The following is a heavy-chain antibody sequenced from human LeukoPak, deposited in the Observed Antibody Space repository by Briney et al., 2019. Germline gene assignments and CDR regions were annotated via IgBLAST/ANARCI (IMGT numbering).Heavy chain of an antibody. CDR2: IYYSGST. V-gene: IGHV4-31*03. CDR1: GGSISSGGYY. D-gene: IGHD3-22*01. CDR3: ARVYYYDSSGPDAFDI. J-gene: IGHJ3*02. Sequence: SETLSLTCTVSGGSISSGGYYWSWIRQHPGKGLEWIGYIYYSGSTYYNPSLKGRVTISVDTSKNQFSLKLSSVTAADTAVYYCARVYYYDSSGPDAFDIWGQGTMVTVSS.